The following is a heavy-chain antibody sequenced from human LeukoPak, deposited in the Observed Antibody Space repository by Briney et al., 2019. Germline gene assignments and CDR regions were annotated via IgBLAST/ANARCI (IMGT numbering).Heavy chain of an antibody. Sequence: GGSLRLSCAASGFTFSPYTMNWVRQAPGKGLEWVSSISGSSSYIYYADSVKGRFAISRDNAKNSLYLQMNSLRAEDTAVYYCANWDSGSYSFDYWGQGTLVTVSS. CDR1: GFTFSPYT. CDR2: ISGSSSYI. J-gene: IGHJ4*02. D-gene: IGHD1-26*01. CDR3: ANWDSGSYSFDY. V-gene: IGHV3-21*01.